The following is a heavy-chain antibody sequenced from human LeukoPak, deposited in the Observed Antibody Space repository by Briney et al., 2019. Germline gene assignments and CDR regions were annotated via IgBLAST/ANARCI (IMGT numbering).Heavy chain of an antibody. CDR1: GGSISSRTYY. CDR3: ARHVRKRGIAAAGSPGWFDP. D-gene: IGHD6-13*01. J-gene: IGHJ5*02. CDR2: IYYSGST. V-gene: IGHV4-39*01. Sequence: SETLSLTCTVSGGSISSRTYYWGWIRQPPGKGLEWIGTIYYSGSTYFNPSLKSRVTISVDTSKNQFSLKLNSVTAADTAVYYCARHVRKRGIAAAGSPGWFDPWGQGTLVTVSS.